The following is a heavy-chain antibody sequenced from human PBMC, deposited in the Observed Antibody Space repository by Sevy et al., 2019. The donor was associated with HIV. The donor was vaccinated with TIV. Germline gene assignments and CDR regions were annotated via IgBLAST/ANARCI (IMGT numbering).Heavy chain of an antibody. Sequence: GGSLRLSCAASRFTFSTYWMSLVRLAPGKGLEWVANIKEDGSAKYYVDSVKGRFTISRDNSKNSLYLQMNSLRAEDTAVYYCARERPGSAVAADSWGQGTLVTVSS. CDR3: ARERPGSAVAADS. V-gene: IGHV3-7*01. D-gene: IGHD6-19*01. CDR1: RFTFSTYW. CDR2: IKEDGSAK. J-gene: IGHJ4*02.